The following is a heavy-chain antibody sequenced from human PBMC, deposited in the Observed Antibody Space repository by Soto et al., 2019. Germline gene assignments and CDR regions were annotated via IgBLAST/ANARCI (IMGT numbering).Heavy chain of an antibody. CDR3: ARAQCSGASCYFDA. D-gene: IGHD2-15*01. V-gene: IGHV3-66*01. J-gene: IGHJ4*02. CDR2: IYMGGNT. CDR1: GFVVTSNY. Sequence: EVQLVESGGGLVQPGGSLRLSCVASGFVVTSNYMSWVRQGPGKGLHWVSVIYMGGNTNYADSVKGRFTISRDNYKNSVSLQMTSLRVEDTAIYYCARAQCSGASCYFDAWGQGTLVTVSS.